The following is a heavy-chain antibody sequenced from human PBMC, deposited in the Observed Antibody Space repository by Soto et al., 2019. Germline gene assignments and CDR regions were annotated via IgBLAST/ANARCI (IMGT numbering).Heavy chain of an antibody. CDR2: IYYSGST. J-gene: IGHJ4*02. V-gene: IGHV4-34*09. CDR3: ARGPPTVTTSDY. D-gene: IGHD4-17*01. CDR1: GGSFSGYY. Sequence: SETLSLTCAVYGGSFSGYYWSWIRQPPGKGLEWIGYIYYSGSTYYNPSLKSRVTISVDTSKNQFSLKLSSVTAADTAVYYCARGPPTVTTSDYWGQGTLATVSS.